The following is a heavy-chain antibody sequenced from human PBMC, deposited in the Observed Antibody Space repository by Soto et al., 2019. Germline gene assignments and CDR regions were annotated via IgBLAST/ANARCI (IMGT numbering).Heavy chain of an antibody. V-gene: IGHV4-30-4*08. CDR3: AREDDGGDSSDV. D-gene: IGHD2-21*02. J-gene: IGHJ6*02. CDR2: IHHSGSI. CDR1: GGSISSDYYH. Sequence: PSETLSLTCTVSGGSISSDYYHWTWVRQSPERGLEWIGYIHHSGSILYNPSLQSRVTISVDTSKNQFSLHLSSVTAADTAVYFCAREDDGGDSSDVWGQGTTVTVSS.